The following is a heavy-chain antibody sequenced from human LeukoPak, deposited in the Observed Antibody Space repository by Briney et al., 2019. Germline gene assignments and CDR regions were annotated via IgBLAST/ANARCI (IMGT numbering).Heavy chain of an antibody. Sequence: PSETLSLTCTVSGGSISSYYWSWIRQPPGKGLEWIGYIYYGGSTNYNPSLKSRVTISVDTSKNQFSLKLSSVTAADTAVYYCASSLRFLEWYAFDIWGQGTMVTVSS. CDR3: ASSLRFLEWYAFDI. CDR1: GGSISSYY. CDR2: IYYGGST. J-gene: IGHJ3*02. D-gene: IGHD3-3*01. V-gene: IGHV4-59*01.